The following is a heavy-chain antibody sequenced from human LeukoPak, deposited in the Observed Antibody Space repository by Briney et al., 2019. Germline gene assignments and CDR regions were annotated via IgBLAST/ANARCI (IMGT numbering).Heavy chain of an antibody. D-gene: IGHD2-2*01. CDR2: ISAYNGNT. V-gene: IGHV1-18*04. J-gene: IGHJ6*02. CDR1: GYTFTDYY. CDR3: ARVSNSVVVPAAIYYYYGMDV. Sequence: GASVKVSCKASGYTFTDYYMHWVRQAPGQGLEWMGWISAYNGNTNYAQKLQGRVTMTTDTSTSTAYVELRSLRSDDTAVYYCARVSNSVVVPAAIYYYYGMDVWGQGTTVTVSS.